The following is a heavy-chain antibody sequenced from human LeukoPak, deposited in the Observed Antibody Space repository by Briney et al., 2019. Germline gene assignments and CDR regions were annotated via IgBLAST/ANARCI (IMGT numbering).Heavy chain of an antibody. J-gene: IGHJ5*02. D-gene: IGHD3-22*01. CDR2: INHSGST. Sequence: SETLSLTCAVYGGSFSGYYWSWIRQPPGKGLEWIGEINHSGSTNYNPSLKSRVTISVDTSKNQFSLKLSSVTAADAAVYYCARGNPSITMIVVVNWFDPWGQGTLVTVSS. CDR3: ARGNPSITMIVVVNWFDP. V-gene: IGHV4-34*01. CDR1: GGSFSGYY.